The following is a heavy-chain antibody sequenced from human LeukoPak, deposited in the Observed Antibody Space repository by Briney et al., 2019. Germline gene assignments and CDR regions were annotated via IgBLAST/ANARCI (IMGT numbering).Heavy chain of an antibody. Sequence: ASVKVSCKASGYTFTGYYMHWVRQAPGQGLEWMGWINPNSGGTNYAQKFQGRVTMTRDTSISTAYMELSRLRPDDTAVYYCARGGRGVRGVLLPFDYWGQGTLVTVSS. V-gene: IGHV1-2*02. CDR1: GYTFTGYY. D-gene: IGHD3-10*01. CDR2: INPNSGGT. J-gene: IGHJ4*02. CDR3: ARGGRGVRGVLLPFDY.